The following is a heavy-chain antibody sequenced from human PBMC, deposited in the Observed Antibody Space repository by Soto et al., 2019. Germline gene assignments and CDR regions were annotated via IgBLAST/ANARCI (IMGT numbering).Heavy chain of an antibody. Sequence: GGSLSLSCAASGFTFSSYSMNWARQAPGKGLEWVSSISSSSSYIYYADSVKGRFTISRDNAKNSLYLQMNSLRAEDTAVYYCATRPRSSDYWGQGTLVTVSS. CDR1: GFTFSSYS. D-gene: IGHD6-6*01. J-gene: IGHJ4*02. CDR3: ATRPRSSDY. V-gene: IGHV3-21*01. CDR2: ISSSSSYI.